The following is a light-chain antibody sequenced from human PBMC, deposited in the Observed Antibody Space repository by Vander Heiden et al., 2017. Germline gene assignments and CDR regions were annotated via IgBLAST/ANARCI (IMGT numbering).Light chain of an antibody. Sequence: DIQMTKSPSSLSASVGDTVTITCQASQDISNYLKWYQQKPGKAPKLLIYDASNLETGVPSRFSGSGSGTDFTFTISSLQPEDIATYYCQQYDNLPAITFGQGTRLEIK. J-gene: IGKJ5*01. CDR2: DAS. V-gene: IGKV1-33*01. CDR3: QQYDNLPAIT. CDR1: QDISNY.